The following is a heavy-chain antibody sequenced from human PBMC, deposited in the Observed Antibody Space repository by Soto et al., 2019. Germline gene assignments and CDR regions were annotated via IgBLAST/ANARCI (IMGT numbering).Heavy chain of an antibody. CDR2: ISYDGSNR. D-gene: IGHD6-19*01. J-gene: IGHJ4*02. Sequence: PGGSLRLSCAASGFTFISYAMHWVRQAPGKGLEWVAVISYDGSNRYYADSVKGRFTISRDNSKNTMYLQMNSLRPEDTALYYCARPYNSGWYGDLDYWGQGTLVTVSS. CDR3: ARPYNSGWYGDLDY. CDR1: GFTFISYA. V-gene: IGHV3-30-3*01.